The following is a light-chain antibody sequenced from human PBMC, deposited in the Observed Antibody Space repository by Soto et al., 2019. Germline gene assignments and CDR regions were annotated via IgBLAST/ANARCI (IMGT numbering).Light chain of an antibody. J-gene: IGKJ1*01. Sequence: EIVMTQSPASLSVSPGETATLSCRASQRVGVNLAWYQQKPGQAPRLLIYHASTRATGVPARFSGSGSGTDFTLTISSLQSEDFAVYYCQQYGSSIKTFGQGTKVDIK. V-gene: IGKV3-15*01. CDR1: QRVGVN. CDR2: HAS. CDR3: QQYGSSIKT.